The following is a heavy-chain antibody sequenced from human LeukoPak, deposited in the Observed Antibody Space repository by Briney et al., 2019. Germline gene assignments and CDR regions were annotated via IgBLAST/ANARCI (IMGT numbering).Heavy chain of an antibody. CDR2: ISSSGDST. J-gene: IGHJ4*02. CDR3: ASSVSGFWSGYYH. D-gene: IGHD3-3*01. CDR1: GFTFSSYE. V-gene: IGHV3-64*01. Sequence: GGSLRLSCAASGFTFSSYEINWVRQAPGKGLEYVSAISSSGDSTYYANSVKGRFTISRDNSKNTLYLQMGSLRAEDMAVYYCASSVSGFWSGYYHWGQGTLVTVSS.